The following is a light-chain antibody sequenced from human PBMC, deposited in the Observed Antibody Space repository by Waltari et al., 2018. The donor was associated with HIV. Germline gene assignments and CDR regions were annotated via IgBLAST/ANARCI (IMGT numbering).Light chain of an antibody. J-gene: IGLJ3*02. CDR2: GNS. Sequence: QSVLTQPPSVSGAPGQRVTISCTGSSSNIGAGYAVHWYQQLPGTAPKLLIYGNSNRPSGVPDRFSGSKSGTSASLAITGRQAEDEADYYCQSYDSSLSGSEVFGGGTKLTVL. CDR1: SSNIGAGYA. CDR3: QSYDSSLSGSEV. V-gene: IGLV1-40*01.